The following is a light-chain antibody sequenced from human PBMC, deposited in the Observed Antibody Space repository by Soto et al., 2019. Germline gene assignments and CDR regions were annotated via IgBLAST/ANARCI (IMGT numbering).Light chain of an antibody. CDR2: ENN. Sequence: QSVLTQPPSVSEAPGQRVXXXXXXXXXXXGAGYEAHWYQQVPGTAPKLLIYENNNRPSGVPDRFSGSKSGTSASLAITGLQAEDEAEYYCQSYDXXLSGYVFGTGTKLTVL. CDR1: XXXXGAGYE. V-gene: IGLV1-40*01. J-gene: IGLJ1*01. CDR3: QSYDXXLSGYV.